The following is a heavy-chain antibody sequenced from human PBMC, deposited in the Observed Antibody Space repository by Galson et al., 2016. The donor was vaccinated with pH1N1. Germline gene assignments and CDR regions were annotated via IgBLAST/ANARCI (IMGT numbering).Heavy chain of an antibody. V-gene: IGHV1-69*01. Sequence: SGGTFSNYVISWVRQAPGQGLEWMGGIIPIFGTTDYAQKFQGRVTLTADGSLHTAFMELSGLTSQDTAVYYCARTPTSVVTVYSPFDVWGQGTTVTVSS. J-gene: IGHJ6*02. CDR1: GGTFSNYV. CDR2: IIPIFGTT. CDR3: ARTPTSVVTVYSPFDV. D-gene: IGHD4-23*01.